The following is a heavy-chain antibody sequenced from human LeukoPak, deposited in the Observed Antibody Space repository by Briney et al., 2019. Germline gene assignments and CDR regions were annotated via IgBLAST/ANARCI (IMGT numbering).Heavy chain of an antibody. V-gene: IGHV3-23*01. CDR1: GSTFSSYA. D-gene: IGHD3-3*01. J-gene: IGHJ2*01. CDR3: ARFRPIHSYSDL. CDR2: ISGSGGST. Sequence: GGSLRLSCAPSGSTFSSYAMRCGCQAPGKGLEWVSAISGSGGSTYYADSVKGRFTISRGNSKNTLYLQMNSLRAEDTAVYYCARFRPIHSYSDLWGRGTLVTVSS.